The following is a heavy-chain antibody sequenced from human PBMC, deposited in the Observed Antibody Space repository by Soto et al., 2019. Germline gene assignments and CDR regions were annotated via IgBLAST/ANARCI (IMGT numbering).Heavy chain of an antibody. V-gene: IGHV4-31*03. CDR2: IYYSGST. D-gene: IGHD4-4*01. Sequence: PSETLSLTCTVSGGSISSGGYYWSWIRQHPGRGLEWIGYIYYSGSTYYNPSLKSRVTISVDTSKNQFSLKLSSVTAADTAVYYCAREVTSDYFDYWGQGTLVTVSS. CDR3: AREVTSDYFDY. J-gene: IGHJ4*02. CDR1: GGSISSGGYY.